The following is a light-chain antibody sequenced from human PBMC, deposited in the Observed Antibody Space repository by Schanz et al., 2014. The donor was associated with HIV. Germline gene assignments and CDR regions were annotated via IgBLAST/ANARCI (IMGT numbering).Light chain of an antibody. CDR1: QSVSSSY. CDR2: GAS. J-gene: IGKJ2*01. V-gene: IGKV3-20*01. CDR3: QQYDSYPYT. Sequence: EIVLTQSPGTLSLSPGERATLSCRASQSVSSSYLAWYQQKPGQAPRLLIYGASSRATGIPDRFSGSGSGTEFTLTISSLQPADFATYYCQQYDSYPYTFGQGTKLEIK.